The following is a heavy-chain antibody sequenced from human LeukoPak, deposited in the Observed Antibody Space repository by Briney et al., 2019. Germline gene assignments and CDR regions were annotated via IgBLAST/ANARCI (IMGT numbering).Heavy chain of an antibody. CDR1: GCTVSNKY. Sequence: GGSLRHSCATSGCTVSNKYMTWVRRAPGKGLEWVSVIYSDGSTYYADSVRGRFTISRDNTKSTLYLQMNSLRAEDTAVYYCARVQDTGLFPWYWGQGTLVTVSS. J-gene: IGHJ4*02. CDR2: IYSDGST. V-gene: IGHV3-66*01. D-gene: IGHD2-21*01. CDR3: ARVQDTGLFPWY.